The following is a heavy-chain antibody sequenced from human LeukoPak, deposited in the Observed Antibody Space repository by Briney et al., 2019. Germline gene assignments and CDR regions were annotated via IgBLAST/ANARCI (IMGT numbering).Heavy chain of an antibody. D-gene: IGHD6-19*01. CDR1: GFTFGSYA. Sequence: GGSLRLSCAASGFTFGSYAMTWVRQAPGKGLEWVSSIDASGGSTYYADSVKGRFTISRDNSKNTFYLQVNTLRADDTAVYYCAKGSGSGWYGWFAPWGQGTLVTVSS. V-gene: IGHV3-23*01. CDR2: IDASGGST. J-gene: IGHJ5*02. CDR3: AKGSGSGWYGWFAP.